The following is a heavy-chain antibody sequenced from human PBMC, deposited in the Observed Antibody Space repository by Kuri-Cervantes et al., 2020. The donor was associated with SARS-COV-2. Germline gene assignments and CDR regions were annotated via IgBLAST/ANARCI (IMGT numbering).Heavy chain of an antibody. Sequence: GESLKISCAASGFTFSSYGMHWVRQAPGKGLEWVAFIRYDGSNKCYADSVKGRFTISRDNSKNTLYLQMNSLRAEDTAVYYCARGRGSYFGYFDYWGQGTLVTVSS. CDR2: IRYDGSNK. V-gene: IGHV3-30*02. CDR3: ARGRGSYFGYFDY. D-gene: IGHD1-26*01. CDR1: GFTFSSYG. J-gene: IGHJ4*02.